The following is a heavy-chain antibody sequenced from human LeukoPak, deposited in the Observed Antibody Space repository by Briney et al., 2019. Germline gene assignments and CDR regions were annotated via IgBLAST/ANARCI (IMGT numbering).Heavy chain of an antibody. CDR3: ARDGPHREVLPGALDI. CDR2: ISGSSSGYI. V-gene: IGHV3-21*06. CDR1: GFTFSTYS. Sequence: GGSLRLSCAASGFTFSTYSMNWVRQAPGKGLEWVSSISGSSSGYIYYADSLKGRFTISRDNAKNSLYLQMKSLRAEDTAVYYCARDGPHREVLPGALDIWGQGTMVTVSS. D-gene: IGHD1-26*01. J-gene: IGHJ3*02.